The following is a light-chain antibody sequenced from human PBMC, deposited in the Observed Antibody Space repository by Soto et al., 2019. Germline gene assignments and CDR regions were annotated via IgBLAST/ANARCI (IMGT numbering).Light chain of an antibody. CDR2: EVS. J-gene: IGLJ2*01. CDR3: SSYAGKGV. V-gene: IGLV2-8*01. Sequence: QSALTQPPSASGSPGQSVTISCTGTSSDVGDYNYVSWYQQHPGKAPKLMIYEVSKRPSGVPDRFSGSKSGNTASLTVSGLLAEDEADYYCSSYAGKGVFGGGTKLTVL. CDR1: SSDVGDYNY.